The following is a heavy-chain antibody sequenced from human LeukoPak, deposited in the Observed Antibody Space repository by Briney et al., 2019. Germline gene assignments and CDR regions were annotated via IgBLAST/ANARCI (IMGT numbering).Heavy chain of an antibody. V-gene: IGHV1-8*03. CDR1: GGTFTSYD. D-gene: IGHD3-22*01. CDR2: MNPNSGNT. CDR3: AREYYYDSSGYRFENAFDI. Sequence: ASVKVSCKASGGTFTSYDINWVRQATGQGLEWMGWMNPNSGNTGYAQKFQGRVTITRNTTISTAYMELSSLRSEDTAVYYCAREYYYDSSGYRFENAFDIWGQGTMVTVSS. J-gene: IGHJ3*02.